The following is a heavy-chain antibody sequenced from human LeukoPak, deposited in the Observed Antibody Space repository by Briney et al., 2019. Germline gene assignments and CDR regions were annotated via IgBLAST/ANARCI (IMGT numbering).Heavy chain of an antibody. Sequence: ASVKVSCKASGYTFDGNYIHWVRQAPGQGPEWMGWINPKSGATDSAQKFQGRLTMTRDTSIATASMDLCGLRLDDTGIYYCARAGDDSTGHYDCFYFWGQGTMVTVSS. CDR1: GYTFDGNY. D-gene: IGHD3-22*01. V-gene: IGHV1-2*02. CDR2: INPKSGAT. J-gene: IGHJ3*01. CDR3: ARAGDDSTGHYDCFYF.